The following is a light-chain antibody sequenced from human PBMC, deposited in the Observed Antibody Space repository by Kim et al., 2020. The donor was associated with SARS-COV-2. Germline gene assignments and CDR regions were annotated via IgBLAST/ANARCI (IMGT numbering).Light chain of an antibody. Sequence: ASVGDRGTITCRASQSISSWLAWYQQKPGKAPKLLIYKASSLESGVPSRFSGSGSGTEFTLTISSLQPDDFATYYCQQYNSYPMYTFGQGTKLEI. CDR1: QSISSW. CDR3: QQYNSYPMYT. V-gene: IGKV1-5*03. CDR2: KAS. J-gene: IGKJ2*01.